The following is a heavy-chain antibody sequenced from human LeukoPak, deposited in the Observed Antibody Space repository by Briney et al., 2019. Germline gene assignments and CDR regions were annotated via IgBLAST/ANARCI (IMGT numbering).Heavy chain of an antibody. V-gene: IGHV3-30*02. Sequence: PGGSLRLSCAASGFTFSSYGMHWVRQAPGKGLEWVAFIRYDGSNKDYADSVKGRFTISRDNSKNTQYLQMNSLRAEDTAVYYCAKDTDKGNYYFDYWGQGTLVTVSS. D-gene: IGHD3-10*01. CDR1: GFTFSSYG. J-gene: IGHJ4*02. CDR2: IRYDGSNK. CDR3: AKDTDKGNYYFDY.